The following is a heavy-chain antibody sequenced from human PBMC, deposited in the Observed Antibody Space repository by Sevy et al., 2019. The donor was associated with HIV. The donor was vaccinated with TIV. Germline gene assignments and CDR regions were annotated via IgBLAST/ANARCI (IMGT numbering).Heavy chain of an antibody. V-gene: IGHV3-21*06. Sequence: GGSLRLSCAASGFTFSRYTMHWVRQAPGKGLEWVSSITSDATYISYADSLRGRFTISRDNAKNSLFLQMSSLGAEDTAVYFCARDIATYSTGSYIRYFDYWAREPWSPSPQ. CDR1: GFTFSRYT. CDR3: ARDIATYSTGSYIRYFDY. J-gene: IGHJ4*02. D-gene: IGHD6-19*01. CDR2: ITSDATYI.